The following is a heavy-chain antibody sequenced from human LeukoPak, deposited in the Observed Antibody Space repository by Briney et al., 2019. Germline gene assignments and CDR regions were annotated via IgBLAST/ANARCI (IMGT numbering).Heavy chain of an antibody. V-gene: IGHV3-23*01. CDR1: GFTFSTYP. J-gene: IGHJ4*02. D-gene: IGHD2-15*01. Sequence: GGSLRLSCAASGFTFSTYPMNWVRQAPGKGLEWVATIRGSGGSTYSADSKNSRFTTSRDDSSNALYLQMHRLGDDDTAVYYCTKDRGGGNSPDFDYWGQGTLVTASS. CDR3: TKDRGGGNSPDFDY. CDR2: IRGSGGST.